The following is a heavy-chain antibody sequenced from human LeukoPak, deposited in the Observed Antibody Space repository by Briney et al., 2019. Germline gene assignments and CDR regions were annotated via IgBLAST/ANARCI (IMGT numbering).Heavy chain of an antibody. D-gene: IGHD5-18*01. V-gene: IGHV5-51*01. Sequence: GESLKISCKASGYRSTSYLSGWMRQMPGKGLEWMGIIYPGDSDTRYSPSFQGQVTISADKSISTAYLQWSSLKASDTAMYYCARGQLWTYYFDYWGQGTLVTVSS. J-gene: IGHJ4*02. CDR3: ARGQLWTYYFDY. CDR1: GYRSTSYL. CDR2: IYPGDSDT.